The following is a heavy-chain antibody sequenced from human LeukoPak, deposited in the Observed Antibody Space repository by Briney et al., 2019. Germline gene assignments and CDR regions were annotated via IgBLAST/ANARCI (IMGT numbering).Heavy chain of an antibody. D-gene: IGHD2-2*01. V-gene: IGHV3-23*01. J-gene: IGHJ3*02. CDR2: ITNGAAGT. CDR1: GFTFSNYA. CDR3: ARDQDIVVVPAATDAFDI. Sequence: GGSLRLSCAASGFTFSNYAMTWVRQAPGQGLEWVSTITNGAAGTFYADSVKGRFTISGDNSKNTVYLQMNSLRAEDTAVYYCARDQDIVVVPAATDAFDIWGQGTMVTVSS.